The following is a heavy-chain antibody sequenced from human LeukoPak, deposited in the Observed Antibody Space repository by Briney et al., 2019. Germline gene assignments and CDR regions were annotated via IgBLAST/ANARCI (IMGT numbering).Heavy chain of an antibody. J-gene: IGHJ3*02. Sequence: GRSLTLSCAASGFTFSNYGMHWVRQAPGKGLEWVAVIAYDGSNEYYAEFVKGRFTISRDNSKNTLYLQMYSLRAEDTAVYFCAKDQGIAVAGTDDAFDIWGQGTRVTVSS. V-gene: IGHV3-30*18. CDR2: IAYDGSNE. D-gene: IGHD6-19*01. CDR3: AKDQGIAVAGTDDAFDI. CDR1: GFTFSNYG.